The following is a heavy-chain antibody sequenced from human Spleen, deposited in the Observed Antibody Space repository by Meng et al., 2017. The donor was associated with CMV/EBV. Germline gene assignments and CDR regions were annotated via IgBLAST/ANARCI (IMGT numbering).Heavy chain of an antibody. Sequence: GGSLRLSCAASGFTVSSNYMSWVRQAPGKGLEWVSVIYSGGSTYYADSVKGRFTISRDNSKNPLYLQMNSLRAEETAVYYCAKAARRGWFDPWGQGTLVTVSS. J-gene: IGHJ5*02. V-gene: IGHV3-53*01. CDR1: GFTVSSNY. CDR3: AKAARRGWFDP. CDR2: IYSGGST.